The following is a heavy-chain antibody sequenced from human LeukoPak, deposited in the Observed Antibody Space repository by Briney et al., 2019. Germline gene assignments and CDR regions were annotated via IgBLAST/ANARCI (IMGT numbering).Heavy chain of an antibody. CDR3: AKEAYYYDSSGYLLS. V-gene: IGHV3-30*18. CDR2: ISYDGSNK. CDR1: GFTFSSYG. J-gene: IGHJ4*02. Sequence: GGSLRLSCAASGFTFSSYGMHWVRQAPGNGLEWVAVISYDGSNKYYADSVKGRFTISRDNSKNTLYLQMNSLRAEDTAVYYCAKEAYYYDSSGYLLSWGQGTLVTVSS. D-gene: IGHD3-22*01.